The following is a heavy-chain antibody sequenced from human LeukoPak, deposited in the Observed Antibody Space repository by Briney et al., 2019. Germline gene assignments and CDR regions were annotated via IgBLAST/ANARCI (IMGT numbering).Heavy chain of an antibody. Sequence: SETLPLTCTGSGGSISSYFWSWIRQPPGKGLEGIGFIYYSGSTNYNPSLKSRVTIAVDTSKNQVSLKVSSVTAADTAVYYCASLVSKSSGWYVDYWGQGTLVTVSS. CDR3: ASLVSKSSGWYVDY. CDR1: GGSISSYF. D-gene: IGHD6-19*01. J-gene: IGHJ4*02. V-gene: IGHV4-59*08. CDR2: IYYSGST.